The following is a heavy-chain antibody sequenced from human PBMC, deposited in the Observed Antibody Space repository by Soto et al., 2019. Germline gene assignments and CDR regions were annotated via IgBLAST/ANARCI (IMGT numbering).Heavy chain of an antibody. D-gene: IGHD6-25*01. J-gene: IGHJ4*02. Sequence: QVQLVESGGGVVQPGRSLRLSCAASGFSLSTSGMHWVRQAPGKGLEWVAIISYDGSNKYYADSVKGRFTISRDNSKNTLYLQMNSLRAEDTAVYYCAKDHGFLRSGGFDYWGQGTLVTVSS. CDR2: ISYDGSNK. CDR1: GFSLSTSG. CDR3: AKDHGFLRSGGFDY. V-gene: IGHV3-30*18.